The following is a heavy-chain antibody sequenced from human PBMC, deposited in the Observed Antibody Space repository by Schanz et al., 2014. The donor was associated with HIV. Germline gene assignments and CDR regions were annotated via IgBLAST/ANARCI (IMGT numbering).Heavy chain of an antibody. Sequence: VHLVESGGGLVKPGGSLKLSCAASGFTLSDYYVSWIRHVPGKGLESISSINYSGSSKSYADSVKGRFAISRDNAMNPLFLQMNSLRAEDTAIYYCAREGVTGYIDFWGQGTLVTVSS. J-gene: IGHJ4*02. D-gene: IGHD6-13*01. CDR1: GFTLSDYY. V-gene: IGHV3-11*01. CDR3: AREGVTGYIDF. CDR2: INYSGSSK.